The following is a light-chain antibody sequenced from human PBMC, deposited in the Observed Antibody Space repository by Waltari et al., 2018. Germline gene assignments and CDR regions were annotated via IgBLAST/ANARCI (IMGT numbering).Light chain of an antibody. Sequence: QSVLTQPPSASGTPGQRVTISCSGSSSNIGKNAVNWYQQLPGTAPKLLIHSNNQRPSGVPDRFSGSKSGTSASLAISGLQAADEADYYCQSYDSSLSGYVFGTGTKVTVI. V-gene: IGLV1-44*01. CDR2: SNN. J-gene: IGLJ1*01. CDR3: QSYDSSLSGYV. CDR1: SSNIGKNA.